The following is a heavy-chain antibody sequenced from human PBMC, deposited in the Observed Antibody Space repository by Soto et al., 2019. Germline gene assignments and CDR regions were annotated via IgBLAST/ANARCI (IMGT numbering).Heavy chain of an antibody. CDR2: IYYSGST. J-gene: IGHJ6*02. Sequence: SETLSLTCTVSGGSISSGDYYWSWIRQPPGKGLEWIGYIYYSGSTYYNPSLKSRVTISVDTSKNQFSLKLSSVTAADTAVYYCARESSPLVYDFWSGFYRMDVWGQGTTVTVSS. D-gene: IGHD3-3*01. CDR1: GGSISSGDYY. V-gene: IGHV4-30-4*01. CDR3: ARESSPLVYDFWSGFYRMDV.